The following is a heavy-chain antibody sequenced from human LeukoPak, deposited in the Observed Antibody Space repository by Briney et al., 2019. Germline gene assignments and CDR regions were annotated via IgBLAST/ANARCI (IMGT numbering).Heavy chain of an antibody. CDR2: IYTSGST. V-gene: IGHV4-61*02. Sequence: SQTLSLTCTVSGGSISSGSYYWSWIRQPAGKGLEWIERIYTSGSTNYNPSLKSRVTISVDTSKNQFSLKLSSVTAADTAVYYCARGRWELPSFDYWGQGTLVTVSS. CDR1: GGSISSGSYY. CDR3: ARGRWELPSFDY. D-gene: IGHD1-26*01. J-gene: IGHJ4*02.